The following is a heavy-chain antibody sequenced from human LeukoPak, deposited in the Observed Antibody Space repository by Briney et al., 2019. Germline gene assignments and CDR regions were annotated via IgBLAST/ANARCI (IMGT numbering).Heavy chain of an antibody. D-gene: IGHD6-13*01. Sequence: PGRSLRLSCAASGFTFSSYGMHWVRQAPGKGLEWVSVIYSGGSTYYADSVKGRFTISRDNSKNTLYLQMNSLRGEDTAVYYCAREQQLVEGYFDYWGQGTLVIVSS. J-gene: IGHJ4*02. CDR1: GFTFSSYG. V-gene: IGHV3-NL1*01. CDR3: AREQQLVEGYFDY. CDR2: IYSGGST.